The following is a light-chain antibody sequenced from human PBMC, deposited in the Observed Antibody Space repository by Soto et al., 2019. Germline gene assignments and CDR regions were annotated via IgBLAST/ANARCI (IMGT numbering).Light chain of an antibody. CDR3: QQYYRTPRT. V-gene: IGKV4-1*01. J-gene: IGKJ1*01. CDR2: LAS. Sequence: DIVMTQSPDSLAVSLGERATINCRSSQTLLYYSNNKNYLAWYQQKPGQPPKLLISLASTRESGVPDRFSGSGSGTDFTLTISSLQAEDLAVYYCQQYYRTPRTFGQGTKVEIK. CDR1: QTLLYYSNNKNY.